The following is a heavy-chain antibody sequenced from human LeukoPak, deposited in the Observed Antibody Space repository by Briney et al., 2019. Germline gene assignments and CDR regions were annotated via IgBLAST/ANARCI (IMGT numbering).Heavy chain of an antibody. CDR1: GFTFSAYA. V-gene: IGHV3-23*01. J-gene: IGHJ4*02. CDR2: IGSDNKP. CDR3: AKDARRSDGWYFFDH. Sequence: GGSLRLSCEASGFTFSAYAMTWVRQAPGKGLEWVSSIGSDNKPHYSESVKGRFAISRDNSKSMLYLQMISLRAEDTAVYYCAKDARRSDGWYFFDHWGQGTLVAVSS. D-gene: IGHD6-19*01.